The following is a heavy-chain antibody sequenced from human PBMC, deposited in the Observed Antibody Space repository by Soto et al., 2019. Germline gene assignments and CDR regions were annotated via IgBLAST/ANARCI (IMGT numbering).Heavy chain of an antibody. CDR2: VRPGDSET. D-gene: IGHD2-8*01. V-gene: IGHV5-51*01. J-gene: IGHJ6*02. CDR3: GRHVGEVGYCINGVCRMDL. CDR1: ADDFVSYR. Sequence: GESLKLSCKGPADDFVSYRIGWVRQVSGKGLEWIGHVRPGDSETRYGPSFHGHVSTSADKSISTVYLQWPTLTASATGVYYCGRHVGEVGYCINGVCRMDLWGQGTTVTVSS.